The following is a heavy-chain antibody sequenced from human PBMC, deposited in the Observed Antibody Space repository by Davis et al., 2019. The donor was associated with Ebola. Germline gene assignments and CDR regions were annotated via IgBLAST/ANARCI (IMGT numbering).Heavy chain of an antibody. CDR1: GGSFSGYY. Sequence: PSETLSLTCAVYGGSFSGYYWSWIRQPPGKGLEWIGEINHSGSTNYNPSLKSRVTISVDTSKNQFSLKLSSVTAADTAVYYCARSAPSHYFQHWGQGTLVTVSS. D-gene: IGHD6-6*01. CDR2: INHSGST. V-gene: IGHV4-34*01. CDR3: ARSAPSHYFQH. J-gene: IGHJ1*01.